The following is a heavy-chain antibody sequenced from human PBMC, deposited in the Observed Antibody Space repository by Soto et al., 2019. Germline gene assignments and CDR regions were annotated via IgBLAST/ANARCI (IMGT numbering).Heavy chain of an antibody. CDR2: ISAYNGNT. CDR3: ARDLSTYGGSVWFDP. Sequence: GASVKVSCKASGYTFTSYGISWVRQAPGQGLEWMGWISAYNGNTNYAQKLQGRVTMTTDTSTSTAYMELRSLRSDDTAVYYCARDLSTYGGSVWFDPWGQGTLVTVSS. V-gene: IGHV1-18*01. CDR1: GYTFTSYG. J-gene: IGHJ5*02. D-gene: IGHD4-17*01.